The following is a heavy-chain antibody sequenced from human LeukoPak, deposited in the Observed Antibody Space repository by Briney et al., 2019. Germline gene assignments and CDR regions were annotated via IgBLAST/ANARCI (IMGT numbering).Heavy chain of an antibody. Sequence: GGSLRLSYAASGFSISDYGMHWVRQAPGKGPEWVAVMWFDGIKQYYADSVKGRFTISRDKSENTLYLHMNTLRAEDTALYYCAKDQFYYGNSGPLDSWGQGALVTVSS. CDR3: AKDQFYYGNSGPLDS. J-gene: IGHJ4*02. CDR1: GFSISDYG. D-gene: IGHD3-22*01. V-gene: IGHV3-33*03. CDR2: MWFDGIKQ.